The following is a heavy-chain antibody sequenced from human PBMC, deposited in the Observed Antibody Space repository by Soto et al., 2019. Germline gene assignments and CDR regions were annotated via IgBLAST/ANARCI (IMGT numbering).Heavy chain of an antibody. D-gene: IGHD3-22*01. CDR1: GFTFSSYG. V-gene: IGHV3-30*18. J-gene: IGHJ3*02. Sequence: QVQLVESGGGVVQPGRSLRLSCAASGFTFSSYGMHWVRQAPGKGLEWVAVISHDGSNKYYADSVKGRFTISRDNSKNALYLQTNSLRAENTAVYYCAKDSGHELVSAFDIWSRGTMVTVSS. CDR2: ISHDGSNK. CDR3: AKDSGHELVSAFDI.